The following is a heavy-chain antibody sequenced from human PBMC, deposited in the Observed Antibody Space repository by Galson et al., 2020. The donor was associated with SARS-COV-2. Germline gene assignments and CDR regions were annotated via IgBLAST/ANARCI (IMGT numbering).Heavy chain of an antibody. V-gene: IGHV6-1*01. J-gene: IGHJ6*03. CDR3: ARVEGDYMARLVVITAGYMDV. D-gene: IGHD3-10*01. Sequence: SETLSLTCAISGDSVSSNSAAWSWIRQSPSRGLEWLGRTCYRSKWYTAYAVSVRSRITINPDTSKNQFSLHLKSVTPEDTAVYYCARVEGDYMARLVVITAGYMDVWGKGTTVTISS. CDR2: TCYRSKWYT. CDR1: GDSVSSNSAA.